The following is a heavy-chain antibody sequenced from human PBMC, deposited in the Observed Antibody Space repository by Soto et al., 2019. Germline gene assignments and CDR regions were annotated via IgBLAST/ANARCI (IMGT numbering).Heavy chain of an antibody. CDR1: GFTFSSYD. Sequence: EVQLVESGGGLVQPGGSLRLSCAASGFTFSSYDMHWVRQASGKGLEWVSTIRTAGDPYYPGSVKGRFSVSRENAKNSLYLQMKSLRAGDTAVYYCARAARSGGIDFWGQGALVTVSS. J-gene: IGHJ4*02. CDR2: IRTAGDP. CDR3: ARAARSGGIDF. V-gene: IGHV3-13*05.